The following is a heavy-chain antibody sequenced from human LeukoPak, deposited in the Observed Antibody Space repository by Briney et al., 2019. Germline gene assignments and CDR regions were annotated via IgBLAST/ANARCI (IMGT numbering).Heavy chain of an antibody. V-gene: IGHV3-11*01. J-gene: IGHJ5*02. D-gene: IGHD2-2*01. CDR2: ISSSGSTI. CDR1: GFTFSDYY. CDR3: AKSRVPAGTNWFDP. Sequence: PGGSLRLSCAASGFTFSDYYMSWIRQAPGKGLEWVSYISSSGSTIYYADSVKGRFTISRDNAKNSLYLQMNSLRAEDTAVYYCAKSRVPAGTNWFDPWGQGTLVTVSS.